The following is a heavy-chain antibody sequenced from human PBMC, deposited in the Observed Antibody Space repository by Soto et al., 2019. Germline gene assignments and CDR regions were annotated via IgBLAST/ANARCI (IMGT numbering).Heavy chain of an antibody. V-gene: IGHV2-5*02. CDR3: AHKGDGYRGFKY. CDR1: GFSLSTSGVG. CDR2: IYWDDDK. J-gene: IGHJ4*02. D-gene: IGHD5-12*01. Sequence: QITLKESGPPLVKPTQTLTLACTFSGFSLSTSGVGVGWIRQPPGKALEWLALIYWDDDKRYSPSLKSRLTTPEDTSKNQVVLTLTNMDPVDTATYYCAHKGDGYRGFKYWGQGTLVTVSS.